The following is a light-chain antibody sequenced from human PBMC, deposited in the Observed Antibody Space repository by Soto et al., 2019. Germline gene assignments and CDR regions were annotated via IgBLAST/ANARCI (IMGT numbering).Light chain of an antibody. V-gene: IGKV3-15*01. CDR1: QSVSSN. J-gene: IGKJ1*01. Sequence: EIVITQYTATLSVSPGERATLSCRASQSVSSNLAWYQQKPGQAPRLLIYGASTRATGIPARFSGSGSGTEFTLTISSLQSEDFAVYYCQQYNNWWTFGQGTKVDIK. CDR3: QQYNNWWT. CDR2: GAS.